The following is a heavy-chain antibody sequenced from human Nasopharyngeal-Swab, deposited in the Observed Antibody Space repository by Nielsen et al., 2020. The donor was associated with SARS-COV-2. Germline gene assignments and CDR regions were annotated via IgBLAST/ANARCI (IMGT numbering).Heavy chain of an antibody. Sequence: GGSLKISCAASGFTFSSYAMSWVRQAPGKGLEWVSAISGSGGSTYYADSVKGRFTISRDNSKNTLYLQMNSLRAEDTAVYYCAKDHLQGGNYGDAFDIWGQGTMVTVSS. D-gene: IGHD4-23*01. CDR3: AKDHLQGGNYGDAFDI. CDR2: ISGSGGST. V-gene: IGHV3-23*01. CDR1: GFTFSSYA. J-gene: IGHJ3*02.